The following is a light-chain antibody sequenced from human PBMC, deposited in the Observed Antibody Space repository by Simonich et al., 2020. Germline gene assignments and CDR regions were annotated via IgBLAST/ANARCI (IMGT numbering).Light chain of an antibody. J-gene: IGKJ4*01. Sequence: DIVMTQSPDSLAVSLGERATINCQSSQSVLYSSNNKNYLAWYQQKPGHHPKLLIYWASTRESGVPERFSGSGYGTDFTLTISSLQAEDVAVYYCQQYYSTPLTFGGGTKVEIK. CDR1: QSVLYSSNNKNY. CDR2: WAS. V-gene: IGKV4-1*01. CDR3: QQYYSTPLT.